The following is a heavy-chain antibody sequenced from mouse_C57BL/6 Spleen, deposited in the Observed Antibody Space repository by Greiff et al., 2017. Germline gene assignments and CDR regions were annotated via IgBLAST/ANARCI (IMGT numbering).Heavy chain of an antibody. CDR1: GYSFTDYN. V-gene: IGHV1-39*01. J-gene: IGHJ3*01. Sequence: VQLQQSGPELVKPGSSVKISCKASGYSFTDYNMNWVKQSNGKSLEWIGVINPNYGTTSYNQKFKGKATLTVDQSSSTAYMQLNSLTSEDSAVYYCARSNYYGSSYYAWFAYWGQGTLVTVSA. D-gene: IGHD1-1*01. CDR3: ARSNYYGSSYYAWFAY. CDR2: INPNYGTT.